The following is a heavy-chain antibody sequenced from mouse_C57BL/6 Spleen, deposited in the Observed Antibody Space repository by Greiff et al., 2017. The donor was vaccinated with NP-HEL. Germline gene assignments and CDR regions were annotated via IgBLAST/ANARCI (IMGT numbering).Heavy chain of an antibody. V-gene: IGHV10-1*01. CDR2: IRSKSNNYAT. D-gene: IGHD3-1*01. CDR1: GFSFNTYA. Sequence: EVKLVESGGGLVQPKGSLKLSCAASGFSFNTYAMNWVRQAPGKGLEWVARIRSKSNNYATYYADSVKDRFTISRDDSESMLYLQMNNLKTEDTAMYYCVRHRGSHWYFDVWGTGTTVTVSS. CDR3: VRHRGSHWYFDV. J-gene: IGHJ1*03.